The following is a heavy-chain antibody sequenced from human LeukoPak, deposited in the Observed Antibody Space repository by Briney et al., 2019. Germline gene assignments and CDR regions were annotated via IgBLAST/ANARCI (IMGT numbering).Heavy chain of an antibody. D-gene: IGHD2-2*01. CDR2: INPNSGGT. CDR3: ARDPQGYCSSTSCYRYAFDI. Sequence: ASVKVSCKASGYTFTGYYMHWVRQAPGQGLEWMGRINPNSGGTNYAQKFQGRVTMTRDTSTSTAYMELSRLRSDDTAVYYCARDPQGYCSSTSCYRYAFDIWGQGTMVTVSS. J-gene: IGHJ3*02. V-gene: IGHV1-2*06. CDR1: GYTFTGYY.